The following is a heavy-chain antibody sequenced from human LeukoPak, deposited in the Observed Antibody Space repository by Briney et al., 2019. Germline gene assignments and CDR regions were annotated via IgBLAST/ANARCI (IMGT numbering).Heavy chain of an antibody. J-gene: IGHJ4*02. D-gene: IGHD3-10*01. V-gene: IGHV3-23*01. CDR1: GFTFSSYA. Sequence: GGSLRLSCAASGFTFSSYAMSWARQAPGKGLEWVSAISGSGGSTYYADSVKGRFTISRDNSKNTLYLQMNSLRAEDTAVYYCAKGGYYGSGSSEYFDYWGQGTLVTVSS. CDR3: AKGGYYGSGSSEYFDY. CDR2: ISGSGGST.